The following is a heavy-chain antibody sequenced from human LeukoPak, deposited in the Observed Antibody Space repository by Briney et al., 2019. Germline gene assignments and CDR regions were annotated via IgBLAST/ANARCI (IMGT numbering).Heavy chain of an antibody. D-gene: IGHD5-12*01. V-gene: IGHV1-69*01. CDR2: IIPIFGTA. CDR3: ARASVGRGYSGYVYQEYYFDY. J-gene: IGHJ4*02. Sequence: ASVKVSSKASGGTFSSYAISWVRQAPGQGLEWMGGIIPIFGTANYAQKFQGRVTITADESTSTAYMELSSLRSEDTAVYYCARASVGRGYSGYVYQEYYFDYWGQGTLVTVSS. CDR1: GGTFSSYA.